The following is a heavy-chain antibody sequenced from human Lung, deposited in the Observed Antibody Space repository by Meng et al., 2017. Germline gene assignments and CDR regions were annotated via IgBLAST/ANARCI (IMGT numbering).Heavy chain of an antibody. CDR2: INRDGTKP. V-gene: IGHV3-74*01. CDR3: TNDRLNH. CDR1: GLTFTDHW. D-gene: IGHD1-1*01. J-gene: IGHJ1*01. Sequence: EVQWVEPGGGLVPPGGSLRLSCAAPGLTFTDHWMHWVRQGPGKGLVWVSRINRDGTKPTYADSVKGRFTISRDNAKNTLYLQMNNLRAEDTAFYYCTNDRLNHWGQGALVTVSS.